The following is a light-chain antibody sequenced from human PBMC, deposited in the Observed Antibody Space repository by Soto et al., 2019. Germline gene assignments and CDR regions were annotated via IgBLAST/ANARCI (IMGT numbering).Light chain of an antibody. Sequence: TQFPAALSLPPGERATLSCRASQSVSSYLAWYQQKPGQAPRLLIYDASNRATGIPARFSGSGSGTDFTLTISSLEPEDFAVYYCQQRSNWLTFGGGTKVDIK. CDR3: QQRSNWLT. J-gene: IGKJ4*01. CDR1: QSVSSY. V-gene: IGKV3-11*01. CDR2: DAS.